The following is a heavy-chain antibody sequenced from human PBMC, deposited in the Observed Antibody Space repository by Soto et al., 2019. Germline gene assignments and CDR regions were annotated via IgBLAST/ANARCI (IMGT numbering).Heavy chain of an antibody. V-gene: IGHV1-18*01. CDR2: INCYNGDT. Sequence: QVQLVQSGPEGKKPGASVKVSCKASGYSLDTYGITWVRQAPGQGLEWMGWINCYNGDTNYAPKLQGRATLTTDTSTNTAYMELRSLRPDDTAMYYCARGPITKIIVAYAYDVWGQGTMITVSS. CDR1: GYSLDTYG. D-gene: IGHD3-22*01. CDR3: ARGPITKIIVAYAYDV. J-gene: IGHJ3*01.